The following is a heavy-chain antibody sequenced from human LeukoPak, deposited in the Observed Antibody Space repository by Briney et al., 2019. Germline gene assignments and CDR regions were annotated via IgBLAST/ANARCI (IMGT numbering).Heavy chain of an antibody. CDR3: ARDPAVVGLHYFDY. D-gene: IGHD2-15*01. CDR2: INSDGSST. V-gene: IGHV3-74*01. CDR1: GFTFSSYW. Sequence: PGGSLRLSCAASGFTFSSYWMHWVRQAPGKGLVWVSRINSDGSSTSYADSVKDRFTISRDNAKNTLYLQMNSLRAEDTAVYYCARDPAVVGLHYFDYWGQGTLVTVSS. J-gene: IGHJ4*02.